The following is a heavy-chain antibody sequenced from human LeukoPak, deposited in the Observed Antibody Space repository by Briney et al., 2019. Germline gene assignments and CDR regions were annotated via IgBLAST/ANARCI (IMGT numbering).Heavy chain of an antibody. D-gene: IGHD2-2*01. CDR1: GFIFSSYE. J-gene: IGHJ5*02. CDR2: IGSSGGTT. CDR3: ARVGSLDQHNCFDP. Sequence: GGSLRLSCAASGFIFSSYEMNWVRQGPGEGLEWVSYIGSSGGTTYYADSVKGRFTISRDNAKNSLYLQMNSLRAEDTAVYYCARVGSLDQHNCFDPWGQGTLVTVSS. V-gene: IGHV3-48*03.